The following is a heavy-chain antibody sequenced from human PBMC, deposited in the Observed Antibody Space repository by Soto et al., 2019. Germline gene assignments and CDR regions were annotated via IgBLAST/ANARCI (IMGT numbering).Heavy chain of an antibody. Sequence: SETLSLTCTVSGGSISSGGYYWSWIRQHPGKGLEWIGYIYYSGSTYYNPSLKSRVTISVDTSKNQFSLKLSSVTAADTAVYYCARDYCGGDCISGFDPWGQGTLVTVSS. CDR3: ARDYCGGDCISGFDP. CDR2: IYYSGST. D-gene: IGHD2-21*02. V-gene: IGHV4-31*03. CDR1: GGSISSGGYY. J-gene: IGHJ5*02.